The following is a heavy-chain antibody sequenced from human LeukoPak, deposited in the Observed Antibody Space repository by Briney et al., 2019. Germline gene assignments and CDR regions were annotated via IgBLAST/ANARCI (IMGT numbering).Heavy chain of an antibody. Sequence: GASVKVSCKASGGTFSSYAISWVRQAPGQGLEWMGGIIPIFGTANYAQKFQGRVTITADKSTSTAYMELSSLRSEDTAVYYCARGVGRPYCSSTSCAEYSSSTQAHYYYYYMDVWGKGTTVTVSS. CDR2: IIPIFGTA. CDR3: ARGVGRPYCSSTSCAEYSSSTQAHYYYYYMDV. J-gene: IGHJ6*03. V-gene: IGHV1-69*06. CDR1: GGTFSSYA. D-gene: IGHD2-2*01.